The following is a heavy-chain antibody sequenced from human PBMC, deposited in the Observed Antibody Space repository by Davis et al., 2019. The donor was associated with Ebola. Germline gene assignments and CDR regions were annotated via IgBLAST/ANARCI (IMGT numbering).Heavy chain of an antibody. D-gene: IGHD4/OR15-4a*01. Sequence: PGGSLRLSCSVSGFTIHSYAMLWVRQSPGKGLEWVTGVSWNGASLAYADSVKGRFTVSRDNARNSLFLQMNDLTVEDTAFYYCTALGGLRGLTINYWGKGTLVTVSS. CDR3: TALGGLRGLTINY. CDR1: GFTIHSYA. CDR2: VSWNGASL. J-gene: IGHJ4*02. V-gene: IGHV3-9*01.